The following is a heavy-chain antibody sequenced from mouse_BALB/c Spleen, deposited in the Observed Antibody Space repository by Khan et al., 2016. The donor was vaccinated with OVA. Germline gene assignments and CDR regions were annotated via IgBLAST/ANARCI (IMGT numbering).Heavy chain of an antibody. J-gene: IGHJ3*01. Sequence: QVRLQQSGAELAKPGASVKMSCKASGFTFTSYWMHWLKQRPGQGLEWIGYINPNTDYTEYNQKFKDKATLTADKSSSTAYMQLTSLTSEDSAVYYCVTSGSSSDWFTYWGRGTLVTVSA. CDR1: GFTFTSYW. CDR3: VTSGSSSDWFTY. V-gene: IGHV1-7*01. D-gene: IGHD1-1*01. CDR2: INPNTDYT.